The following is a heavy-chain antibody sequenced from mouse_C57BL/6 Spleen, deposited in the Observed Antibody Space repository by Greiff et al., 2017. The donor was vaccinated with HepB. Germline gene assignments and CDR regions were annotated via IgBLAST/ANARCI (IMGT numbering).Heavy chain of an antibody. CDR3: ARFYEYDDYAMDY. V-gene: IGHV1-20*01. CDR1: GYSFTGYF. D-gene: IGHD2-4*01. CDR2: INPYNGDT. J-gene: IGHJ4*01. Sequence: EVQLQQSGPELVKPGDSVKISCKASGYSFTGYFMNWVMQSHGKSLEWIGRINPYNGDTFYNQKFKGKATLTVDKSSSTAHMELRSLTSEDSAVYYCARFYEYDDYAMDYWGQGTSVTVSS.